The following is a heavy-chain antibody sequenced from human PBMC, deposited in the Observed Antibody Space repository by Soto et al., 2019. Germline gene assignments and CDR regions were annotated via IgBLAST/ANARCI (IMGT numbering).Heavy chain of an antibody. J-gene: IGHJ3*02. D-gene: IGHD3-10*01. Sequence: AGGSLRLSCAASGFTFSSHWMHWVRQTPGEGLVSVSRINPDASHTDYADSVKSSLTITKYTSKNQVVLTMTNMDPVDTATYYCAHTVGSGTYYYGAFDIWGQGTMVTVSS. CDR2: INPDASHT. V-gene: IGHV3-74*01. CDR1: GFTFSSHW. CDR3: AHTVGSGTYYYGAFDI.